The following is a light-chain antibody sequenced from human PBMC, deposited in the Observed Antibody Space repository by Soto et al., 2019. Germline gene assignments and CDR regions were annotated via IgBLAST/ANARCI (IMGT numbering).Light chain of an antibody. V-gene: IGLV4-69*01. Sequence: QSVLTQSPSASASLGASVKLTCTLSSGHSSYAIAWHQQQPEKGPRYLMKLNSDGSHSKGDGIPDRFSGSSSGAERYLTISSLQSEDEADYYCQTWGTGIQVFGGGTTLTV. CDR1: SGHSSYA. CDR3: QTWGTGIQV. J-gene: IGLJ2*01. CDR2: LNSDGSH.